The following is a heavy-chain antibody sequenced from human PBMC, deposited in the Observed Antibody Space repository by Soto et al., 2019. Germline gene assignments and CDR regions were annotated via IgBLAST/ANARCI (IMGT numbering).Heavy chain of an antibody. CDR3: ARGRFNRVLMDPGSSTMNWFDP. V-gene: IGHV4-4*02. CDR2: INRSGST. J-gene: IGHJ5*02. CDR1: GGSFTSNTL. D-gene: IGHD6-6*01. Sequence: SETLSLTCAVSGGSFTSNTLWTWIRQPPGKGLEWIGQINRSGSTNYNPSLKRRVTISVDTSKNQFSLKLSSVTAADTAVYYCARGRFNRVLMDPGSSTMNWFDPWGQGTLVTVSP.